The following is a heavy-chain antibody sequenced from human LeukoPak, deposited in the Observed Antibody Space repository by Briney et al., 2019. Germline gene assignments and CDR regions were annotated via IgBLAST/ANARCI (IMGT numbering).Heavy chain of an antibody. V-gene: IGHV4-4*07. D-gene: IGHD2-15*01. J-gene: IGHJ4*02. Sequence: PSETLSLTCSVSGGSFSSYFWSWVRQPAGKGLEWIGRIYPSGNTNYNPSLKSRVTMSVDASKNHFSLKLSSLTAADTAVYYCARGFCSGGICGFDYWGQGTLVTVSS. CDR3: ARGFCSGGICGFDY. CDR2: IYPSGNT. CDR1: GGSFSSYF.